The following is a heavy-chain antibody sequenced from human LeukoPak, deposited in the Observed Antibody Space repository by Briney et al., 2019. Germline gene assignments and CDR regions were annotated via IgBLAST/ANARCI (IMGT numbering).Heavy chain of an antibody. CDR1: GFIFSSYW. CDR2: ISSSGSTI. Sequence: GGSLRLSCAASGFIFSSYWMHWVRHAPGKGLAWVSYISSSGSTIHYADSVKGRFTISRDDAKNSLHLQMNSLRAEEPAVYYCARRPYYYDSLDFWGQGTLVTVSS. D-gene: IGHD3-22*01. J-gene: IGHJ4*02. CDR3: ARRPYYYDSLDF. V-gene: IGHV3-48*03.